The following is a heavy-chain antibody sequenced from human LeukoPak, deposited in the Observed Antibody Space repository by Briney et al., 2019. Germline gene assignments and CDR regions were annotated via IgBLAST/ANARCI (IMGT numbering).Heavy chain of an antibody. V-gene: IGHV7-4-1*02. CDR2: INTYTGNP. J-gene: IGHJ4*02. CDR3: ARDRYPDYDSSGYWSGPDY. CDR1: GYTFTSYA. D-gene: IGHD3-22*01. Sequence: ASVTVSCKASGYTFTSYAMNWVRQAPGQGLEWMGWINTYTGNPTYAQGFTGRFVFSLDTSVSTAYLQISSLKAEDTAVYYCARDRYPDYDSSGYWSGPDYWGQGTLVTVSS.